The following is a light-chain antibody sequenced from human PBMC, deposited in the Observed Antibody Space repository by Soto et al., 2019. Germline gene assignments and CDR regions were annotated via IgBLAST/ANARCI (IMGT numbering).Light chain of an antibody. J-gene: IGKJ1*01. Sequence: VIWMTQSPSLLSASTGDRVTISCRMSQGISSYLAWYQQKPGKAPELLIYDTSRLESAVPSRFSASGSGTEFTLTISGLQPDDFATYYCHQYNSYTWTFGQGTKVDIK. CDR2: DTS. V-gene: IGKV1D-8*03. CDR1: QGISSY. CDR3: HQYNSYTWT.